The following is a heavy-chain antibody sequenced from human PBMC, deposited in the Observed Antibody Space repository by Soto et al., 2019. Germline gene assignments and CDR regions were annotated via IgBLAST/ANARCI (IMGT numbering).Heavy chain of an antibody. CDR3: ARVSPSICGGGNCYRLDSYFDS. CDR2: IIPLFGTP. V-gene: IGHV1-69*01. CDR1: GVTFSTSG. Sequence: QVQLVQSGAEVQKPGSSLKVSCKTSGVTFSTSGISWVRQGPGQGLEWMGGIIPLFGTPKYARKFQGRVSSTADDSATTTYLELSGLSSDDTAIYSCARVSPSICGGGNCYRLDSYFDSWGQGSQVVVSS. J-gene: IGHJ4*03. D-gene: IGHD2-21*01.